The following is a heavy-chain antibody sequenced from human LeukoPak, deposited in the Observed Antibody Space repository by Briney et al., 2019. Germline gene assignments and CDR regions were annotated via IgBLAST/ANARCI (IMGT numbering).Heavy chain of an antibody. CDR1: GFTFSSYA. J-gene: IGHJ4*02. CDR2: VSGSGGYT. CDR3: AKVTDGYNFFDY. D-gene: IGHD5-24*01. Sequence: PGGSLRLSCAASGFTFSSYAMSWVRQAPGKGLEWVSIVSGSGGYTYYADSVKGRFTISRDNSKNTLYLQMSSLRAEDTAIYYCAKVTDGYNFFDYWGQGTLVTVSS. V-gene: IGHV3-23*01.